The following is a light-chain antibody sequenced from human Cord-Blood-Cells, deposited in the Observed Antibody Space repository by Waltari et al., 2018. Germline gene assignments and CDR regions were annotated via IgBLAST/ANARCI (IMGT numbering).Light chain of an antibody. V-gene: IGLV2-14*01. CDR1: RHDVGGYNY. CDR3: SSYTSSSTLTV. J-gene: IGLJ3*02. Sequence: QSPLTQPPSVSGYPGQSIPISCTGTRHDVGGYNYLFRYQQHQGKAPKLMIYHVSNRPSGVSNRFSGSKSGNTAALTISGVQAEDEADYYCSSYTSSSTLTVFGGGTKLTVL. CDR2: HVS.